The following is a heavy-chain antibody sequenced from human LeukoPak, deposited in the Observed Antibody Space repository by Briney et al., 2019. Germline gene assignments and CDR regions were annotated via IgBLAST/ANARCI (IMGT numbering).Heavy chain of an antibody. CDR1: GFTFSSYW. D-gene: IGHD6-13*01. V-gene: IGHV3-7*01. Sequence: GGSLRLSCAASGFTFSSYWMNWARQAPGKGLEWLANILPDGSQKYYVDSVKGRFTISRDNPKNSLYLQINNLRAEDTAVYYCGRLAHNAWYEIDFWGQGTLVTVSS. CDR2: ILPDGSQK. J-gene: IGHJ4*02. CDR3: GRLAHNAWYEIDF.